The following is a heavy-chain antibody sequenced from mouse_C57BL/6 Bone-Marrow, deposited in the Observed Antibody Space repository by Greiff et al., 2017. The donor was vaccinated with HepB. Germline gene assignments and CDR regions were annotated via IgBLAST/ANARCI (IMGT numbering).Heavy chain of an antibody. CDR3: ERNYGSSASWYFDV. CDR1: GYSFTDYN. Sequence: VQLQQSGPELVKPGASVKISCKASGYSFTDYNMNWVKQSNGKSLEWIGVINPNYGTTSYNQKFKGKATLTVDQSSSTAYMQLNSLTSEDSAVYYCERNYGSSASWYFDVWGTGTTVTVSS. J-gene: IGHJ1*03. V-gene: IGHV1-39*01. D-gene: IGHD1-1*01. CDR2: INPNYGTT.